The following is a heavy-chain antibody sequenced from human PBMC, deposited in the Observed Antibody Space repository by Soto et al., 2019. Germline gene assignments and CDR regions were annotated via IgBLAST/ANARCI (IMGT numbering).Heavy chain of an antibody. CDR2: IIPIFGTA. J-gene: IGHJ4*01. CDR1: GGTFSSYA. CDR3: ARETSPYYYDSSAYPRGVDYFDY. Sequence: QVQLVQSGAEVKKPGSSVKVSCKASGGTFSSYAISWVRQAPGQGLEWMGGIIPIFGTANYAQKFQGRVTITADESTSTAYMELSSLRSEHTAVYYSARETSPYYYDSSAYPRGVDYFDYWGHGTLVTVSS. V-gene: IGHV1-69*01. D-gene: IGHD3-22*01.